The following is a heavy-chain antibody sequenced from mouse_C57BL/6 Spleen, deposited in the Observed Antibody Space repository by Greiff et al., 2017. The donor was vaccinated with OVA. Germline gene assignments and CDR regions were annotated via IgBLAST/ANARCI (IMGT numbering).Heavy chain of an antibody. D-gene: IGHD1-1*01. CDR3: ARQTTVVATQFDY. V-gene: IGHV5-6*01. J-gene: IGHJ2*01. CDR2: ISSGGSYT. Sequence: EVKLVESGGDLVKPGGSLKLSCAASGFTFSSYGMSWVRQTPDKRLEWVATISSGGSYTYYPDSVKGRFTISRDNAKNTLYLQMSSLKSEDTAMYYCARQTTVVATQFDYWGQGTTLTVSS. CDR1: GFTFSSYG.